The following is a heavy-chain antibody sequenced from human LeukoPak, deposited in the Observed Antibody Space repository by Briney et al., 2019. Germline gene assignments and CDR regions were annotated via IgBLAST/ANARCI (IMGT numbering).Heavy chain of an antibody. V-gene: IGHV3-30*18. CDR3: AKDVVVVVAATRRPGYFDY. CDR1: GFTFSSYG. Sequence: PGRSLRLSCAASGFTFSSYGMHWVRQAPGKGLEWVAVISYDGSNKYYADSVKGRFTISRDNSKNTLYLQMNSLRAEDTAVYYCAKDVVVVVAATRRPGYFDYWGQGTLVTVSS. CDR2: ISYDGSNK. J-gene: IGHJ4*02. D-gene: IGHD2-15*01.